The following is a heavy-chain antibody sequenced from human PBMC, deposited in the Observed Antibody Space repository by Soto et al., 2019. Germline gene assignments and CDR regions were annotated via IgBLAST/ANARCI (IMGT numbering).Heavy chain of an antibody. CDR3: ARPKRGTTIVGDDY. V-gene: IGHV4-39*01. J-gene: IGHJ4*02. CDR1: GGSIGSSSYY. Sequence: QLQLQESGPGLVKPSETLSLTCTVSGGSIGSSSYYWDWIRQPPGKGLEWIGSIYYSGSTHYNPSLKSRVTISVDTSKNQFSLKLSSVTAADTAVYYCARPKRGTTIVGDDYWGQGTLVTVSS. D-gene: IGHD1-26*01. CDR2: IYYSGST.